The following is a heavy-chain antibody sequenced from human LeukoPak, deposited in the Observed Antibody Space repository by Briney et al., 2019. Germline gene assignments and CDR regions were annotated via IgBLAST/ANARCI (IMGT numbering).Heavy chain of an antibody. J-gene: IGHJ4*02. CDR3: AKQLGYCSDGSCYFPY. CDR1: GFTFSSSA. V-gene: IGHV3-23*01. CDR2: ISNNGGYT. D-gene: IGHD2-15*01. Sequence: GGSLRLSCAASGFTFSSSAMSWVRQAPGKRLEWVSAISNNGGYTYYADSVQGRFTISRDNSKSSLCLQMNSLRAEDTAVYYCAKQLGYCSDGSCYFPYWGQGTLVTVSS.